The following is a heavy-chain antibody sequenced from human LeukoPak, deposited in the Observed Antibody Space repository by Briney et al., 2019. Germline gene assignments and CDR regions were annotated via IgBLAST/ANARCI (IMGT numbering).Heavy chain of an antibody. Sequence: AAGKVSCKASGYTFTSFGVTWVRQAPGQGLEWMGWISAYNGDTRYAEKLQGKATLTTEASTGKAFMELRSLRSDDTAIYFCARGGPDYDSVWGTYRPLDYWGQGILVTASS. J-gene: IGHJ4*02. CDR1: GYTFTSFG. CDR2: ISAYNGDT. CDR3: ARGGPDYDSVWGTYRPLDY. D-gene: IGHD3-16*02. V-gene: IGHV1-18*01.